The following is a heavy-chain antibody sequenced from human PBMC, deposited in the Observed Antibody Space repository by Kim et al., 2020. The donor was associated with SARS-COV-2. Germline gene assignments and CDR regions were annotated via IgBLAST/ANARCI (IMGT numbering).Heavy chain of an antibody. CDR1: GFTFSSYA. J-gene: IGHJ5*02. CDR3: AKDLPIYGSGSWGWFDP. Sequence: GGSLRLSCAASGFTFSSYAMSWVRQAPGKGLEWVSAISGSGGSTYYADSVKGRFTISRDNSKNTLYLQMNSLRAEDTAVYYCAKDLPIYGSGSWGWFDPWGQGTLVTVSS. CDR2: ISGSGGST. V-gene: IGHV3-23*01. D-gene: IGHD3-10*01.